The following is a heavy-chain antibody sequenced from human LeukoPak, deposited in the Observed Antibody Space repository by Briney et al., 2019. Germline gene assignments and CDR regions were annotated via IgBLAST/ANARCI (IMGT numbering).Heavy chain of an antibody. V-gene: IGHV4-59*01. CDR1: GGSISSDY. CDR2: IYNSGST. CDR3: AGDIVAGDDLGGY. Sequence: SETLSLTCTVSGGSISSDYWSWIRQPPGKGLEWIAYIYNSGSTNYNPSLKSRVTISVDTSKNQFSLKLSSVTAADTAVYYCAGDIVAGDDLGGYWGQGTLVTVSS. D-gene: IGHD2-15*01. J-gene: IGHJ4*02.